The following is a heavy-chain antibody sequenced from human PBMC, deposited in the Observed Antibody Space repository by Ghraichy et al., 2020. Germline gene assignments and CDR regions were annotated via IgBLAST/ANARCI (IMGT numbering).Heavy chain of an antibody. J-gene: IGHJ4*02. CDR1: GYTFKKFG. V-gene: IGHV1-18*01. D-gene: IGHD4-23*01. CDR3: AKALYGGSLDY. Sequence: ASVKVSCKASGYTFKKFGISWVRQAPGQGLEWMAWISAHTGKTYYAEKFHGRLTMTTDTPTSTAYMELTSLTSDDTAMYYCAKALYGGSLDYWGQGTLVTVSS. CDR2: ISAHTGKT.